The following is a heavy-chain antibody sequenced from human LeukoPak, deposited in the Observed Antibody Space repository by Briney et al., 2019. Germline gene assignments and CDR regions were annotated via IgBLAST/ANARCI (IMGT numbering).Heavy chain of an antibody. CDR3: AKDSSSSNYYFGMDV. J-gene: IGHJ6*02. CDR2: ISWNSGSI. D-gene: IGHD6-6*01. CDR1: GFTFDDYA. Sequence: GGSLRLSCAASGFTFDDYAMHWVRQVPGKGLEWVSSISWNSGSIDYADSVKGRFSISRDNAKNSLYLQMNSLRAEDTALYFCAKDSSSSNYYFGMDVWGQGTTVTVSS. V-gene: IGHV3-9*01.